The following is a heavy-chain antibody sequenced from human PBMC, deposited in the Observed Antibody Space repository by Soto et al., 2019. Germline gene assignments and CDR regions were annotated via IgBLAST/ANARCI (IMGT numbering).Heavy chain of an antibody. J-gene: IGHJ4*02. CDR3: AQDLSGYSGYESL. D-gene: IGHD5-12*01. Sequence: QVQLVESGGGVVQPGRSLRLSCAASGFTFSSYGMHWVRQAPGKGLEWVAVISYDGSNKYYADSVKGRFTISRDNSKNTLYLQMNSLRAEDTAVYYCAQDLSGYSGYESLWGQGTLVTVSS. CDR1: GFTFSSYG. CDR2: ISYDGSNK. V-gene: IGHV3-30*18.